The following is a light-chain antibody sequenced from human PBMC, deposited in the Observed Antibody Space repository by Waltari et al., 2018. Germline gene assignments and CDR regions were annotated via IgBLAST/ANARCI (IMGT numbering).Light chain of an antibody. J-gene: IGKJ4*01. CDR1: QSISNW. CDR3: QQYNSYSLLT. Sequence: DIQMTQSPSTLSASVGDTIIITCRASQSISNWLAWYQQKPGKAPKLLIYKAFTLETGVPSMFSRSGTGTVFTLTISSLQPYYFATYYCQQYNSYSLLTFGGGTKVEIE. V-gene: IGKV1-5*03. CDR2: KAF.